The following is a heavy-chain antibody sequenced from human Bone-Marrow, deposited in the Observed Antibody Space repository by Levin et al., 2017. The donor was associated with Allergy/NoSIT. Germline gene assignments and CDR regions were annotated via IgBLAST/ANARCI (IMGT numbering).Heavy chain of an antibody. CDR3: ASTIAAAGTNKNWFDP. V-gene: IGHV4-34*01. J-gene: IGHJ5*02. CDR1: GGSFSGYY. D-gene: IGHD6-13*01. CDR2: INHSGST. Sequence: SETLSLTCAVYGGSFSGYYWSWIRQPPGKGLEWIGEINHSGSTNYNPSLKSRVTISVDTSKNQFSLKLSSVTAAETAVYYCASTIAAAGTNKNWFDPWGQGTLVTVSS.